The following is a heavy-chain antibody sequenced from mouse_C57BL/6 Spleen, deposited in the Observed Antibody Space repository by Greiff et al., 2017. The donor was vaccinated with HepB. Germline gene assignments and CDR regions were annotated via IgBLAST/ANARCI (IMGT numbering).Heavy chain of an antibody. CDR3: ARDGMGYYYGSSYYFDY. J-gene: IGHJ2*01. CDR2: ISDGGSYT. Sequence: EVKLMESGGGLVKPGGSLKLSCAASGFTFSSYAMSWVRQTPEKRLEWVATISDGGSYTYYPDNVKGRFTISRDNAKNNLYLQMSHLKSEDTAMYYCARDGMGYYYGSSYYFDYWGQGTTLTVSS. V-gene: IGHV5-4*01. CDR1: GFTFSSYA. D-gene: IGHD1-1*01.